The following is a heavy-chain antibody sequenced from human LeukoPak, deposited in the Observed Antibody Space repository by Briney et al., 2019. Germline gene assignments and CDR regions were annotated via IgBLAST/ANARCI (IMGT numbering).Heavy chain of an antibody. Sequence: GGSLTLSCAASGFTFSSYGMHWVRQAPGKGLEWVAVISYDGSNKYYADSVKGRFTISRDNSKNTPYLQMNSLRAEDTAVYYCAKDRRGAAAGTDGDYYYGMDVWGKGTTVTVSS. CDR2: ISYDGSNK. D-gene: IGHD6-13*01. V-gene: IGHV3-30*18. J-gene: IGHJ6*04. CDR3: AKDRRGAAAGTDGDYYYGMDV. CDR1: GFTFSSYG.